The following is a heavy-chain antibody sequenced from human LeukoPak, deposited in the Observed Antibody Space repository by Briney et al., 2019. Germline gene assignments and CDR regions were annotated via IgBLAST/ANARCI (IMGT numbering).Heavy chain of an antibody. CDR1: GFTFSSYS. Sequence: GGSLRLSCAASGFTFSSYSMNWVRQAPGKGLEWVSSISSSSSYIYYADSVKGRFTISRDNAKNSLYVQMNSLRAEDTAVYYCARDXSGYSYGLTFDAFDIWGQGTMVTVSS. CDR3: ARDXSGYSYGLTFDAFDI. V-gene: IGHV3-21*01. D-gene: IGHD5-18*01. CDR2: ISSSSSYI. J-gene: IGHJ3*02.